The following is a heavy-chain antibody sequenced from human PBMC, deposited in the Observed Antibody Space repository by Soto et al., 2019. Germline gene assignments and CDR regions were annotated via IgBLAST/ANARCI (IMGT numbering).Heavy chain of an antibody. D-gene: IGHD2-21*02. J-gene: IGHJ4*02. CDR3: AKDGPAYCGGDCYSMDY. V-gene: IGHV3-30*18. CDR1: GFTFSSYG. Sequence: GGSLRLSCAASGFTFSSYGMHWVRQAPGKGLEWVAVISYDGSNKYYADSVKGRFTISRDNSKNTLYLQMNSLRAEDTAVYYCAKDGPAYCGGDCYSMDYWGQGTLVTASS. CDR2: ISYDGSNK.